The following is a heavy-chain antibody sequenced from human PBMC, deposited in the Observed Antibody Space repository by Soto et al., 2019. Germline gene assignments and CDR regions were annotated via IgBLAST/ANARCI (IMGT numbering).Heavy chain of an antibody. CDR2: INHSGST. Sequence: SETLSLTCAVYGGSFSGYYWSWIRQPPGKGLEWIGEINHSGSTNYNPSLKSRVTISVDTSKNTLYLQMNSLRAEDTAVYYCARDHVEDTKISQPDYWGQGTLVTVSS. CDR3: ARDHVEDTKISQPDY. D-gene: IGHD3-16*01. J-gene: IGHJ4*02. V-gene: IGHV4-34*01. CDR1: GGSFSGYY.